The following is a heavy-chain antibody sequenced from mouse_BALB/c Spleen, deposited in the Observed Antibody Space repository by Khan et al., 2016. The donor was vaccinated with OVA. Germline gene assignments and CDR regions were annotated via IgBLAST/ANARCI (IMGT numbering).Heavy chain of an antibody. CDR1: GFTFSNYA. CDR2: IGSGGKT. CDR3: ARDDWFAY. Sequence: EVELVESGGGLVKPGGSLKLPCAASGFTFSNYAMSWVRQTPEKRLEWVASIGSGGKTYYPDSVKGRFTISRDNARNILYLQMSSLRSEDTAMYYCARDDWFAYWGQGTLVTVSA. J-gene: IGHJ3*01. V-gene: IGHV5-6-5*01.